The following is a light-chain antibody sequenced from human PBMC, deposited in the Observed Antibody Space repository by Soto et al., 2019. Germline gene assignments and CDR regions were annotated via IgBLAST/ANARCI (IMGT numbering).Light chain of an antibody. V-gene: IGLV2-14*01. Sequence: QSALTQPASVSGSPGQSITISFTGTSSDVGGYNYVSWYQQHPGKAPKLMIYDVSNRPSGVSNRFSGSKSGNTASLTISGLLAEDEADYYCGSYTSSILFGGGTKVTVL. J-gene: IGLJ2*01. CDR3: GSYTSSIL. CDR2: DVS. CDR1: SSDVGGYNY.